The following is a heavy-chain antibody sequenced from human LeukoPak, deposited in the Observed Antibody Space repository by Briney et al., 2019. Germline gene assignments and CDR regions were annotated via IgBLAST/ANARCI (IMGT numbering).Heavy chain of an antibody. Sequence: GEPMKISCKGSGYSFTSYWIGWVRQMPGKVLEWMGIIYPGDSDTRYSPSFQGHVTISVDKSISTAYLQWSSLKASDTAMYYCARRGSGWYVDYWGQGTLVSVSS. V-gene: IGHV5-51*01. CDR3: ARRGSGWYVDY. CDR2: IYPGDSDT. D-gene: IGHD6-19*01. CDR1: GYSFTSYW. J-gene: IGHJ4*02.